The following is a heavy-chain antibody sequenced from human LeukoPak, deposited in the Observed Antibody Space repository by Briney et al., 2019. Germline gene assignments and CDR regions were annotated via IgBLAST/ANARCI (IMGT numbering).Heavy chain of an antibody. V-gene: IGHV4-4*07. CDR2: IYTSGST. D-gene: IGHD3-3*01. J-gene: IGHJ3*02. Sequence: SETLSLTCTVSGGSISSYYWSWIQQPAGKGLEWIGRIYTSGSTNYNPSLKSRVTMSVDTSKNQFSLKLSSVTAADTAVYYCARDGDFWSGSEHAFDIWGQGTMVTVSS. CDR3: ARDGDFWSGSEHAFDI. CDR1: GGSISSYY.